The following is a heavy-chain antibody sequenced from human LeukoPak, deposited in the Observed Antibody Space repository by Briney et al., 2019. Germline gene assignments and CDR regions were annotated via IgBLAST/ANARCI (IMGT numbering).Heavy chain of an antibody. CDR3: AKWGQWELLGPFGIAGG. D-gene: IGHD1-26*01. V-gene: IGHV3-23*01. Sequence: PGGSLRLSCAASGFTFSSYAMSWVRQAPGKGLEWVSAISGSGGSTYYADSVKGRFTISRDNSKNTLYLQMNSLRAEDTAVYYCAKWGQWELLGPFGIAGGWGQGTLVTVSS. J-gene: IGHJ4*02. CDR1: GFTFSSYA. CDR2: ISGSGGST.